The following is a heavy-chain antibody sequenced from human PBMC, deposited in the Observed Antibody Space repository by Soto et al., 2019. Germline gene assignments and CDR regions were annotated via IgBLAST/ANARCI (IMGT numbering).Heavy chain of an antibody. CDR2: MNGDGRSI. V-gene: IGHV3-74*01. D-gene: IGHD3-16*01. Sequence: EVQLVESGGGLVQPGGSLRLSCSASGFTFSNYWMHGVRQVPGKGLVWVSGMNGDGRSIGYADSVKGRFTISRDDVTNTLYLQMNSLRAEDTAVYYCATAIGSGGWGQGTLVTVSS. CDR3: ATAIGSGG. J-gene: IGHJ4*02. CDR1: GFTFSNYW.